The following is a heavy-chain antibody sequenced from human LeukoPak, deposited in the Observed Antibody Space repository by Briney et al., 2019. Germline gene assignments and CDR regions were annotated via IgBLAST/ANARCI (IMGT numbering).Heavy chain of an antibody. CDR2: VSGSGGST. D-gene: IGHD3-22*01. CDR1: GFTFSTYG. V-gene: IGHV3-23*01. CDR3: AKDVLRGYYYDSSGYPTLFDY. Sequence: GGSLRLSCAASGFTFSTYGMSWVRQAPGKGLDWVSAVSGSGGSTHYADSVTGRFTISRDNSKNTLYLQMNSLRAEDTAVYYCAKDVLRGYYYDSSGYPTLFDYWGQGTLVTVSS. J-gene: IGHJ4*02.